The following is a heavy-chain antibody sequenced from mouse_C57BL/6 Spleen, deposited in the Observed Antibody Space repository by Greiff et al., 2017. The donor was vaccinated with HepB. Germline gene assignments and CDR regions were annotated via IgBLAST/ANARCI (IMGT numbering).Heavy chain of an antibody. J-gene: IGHJ4*01. CDR1: GFNIKDYY. Sequence: VQLQQSGAELVRPGASVKLSCTASGFNIKDYYMHWVKQRPEQGLEWIGRIDPEDGDTEYAPKFQGKATMTADTSSNTAYLQLSSLTSEDTAVYYCTCYGELGTVYAMGYWGQGTSVTVSS. D-gene: IGHD2-13*01. CDR3: TCYGELGTVYAMGY. V-gene: IGHV14-1*01. CDR2: IDPEDGDT.